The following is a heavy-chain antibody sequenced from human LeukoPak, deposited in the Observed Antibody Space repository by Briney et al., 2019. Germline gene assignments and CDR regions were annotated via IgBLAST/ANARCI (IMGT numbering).Heavy chain of an antibody. CDR1: GFIFRNYA. D-gene: IGHD4/OR15-4a*01. CDR2: ISDNGGGR. Sequence: GGSLRLSCGASGFIFRNYAMSWVRQAPGEGLEWVSGISDNGGGRYYADSVKGRFTISRDNPKNMLYLQMNSLRAEDTAVHYCAKESGALGAPLYDYWGRGILVTASS. J-gene: IGHJ4*02. V-gene: IGHV3-23*01. CDR3: AKESGALGAPLYDY.